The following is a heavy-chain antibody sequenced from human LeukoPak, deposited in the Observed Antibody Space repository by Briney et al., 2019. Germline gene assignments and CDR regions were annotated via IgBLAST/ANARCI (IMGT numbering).Heavy chain of an antibody. CDR3: ARQGGQGAMVDY. CDR1: GGSISSSSYY. CDR2: IYYSGST. Sequence: SSETLSLTCTVSGGSISSSSYYWGWIRQPPGKGLEWIGSIYYSGSTYYNPSLKSRVTISVDTSKNQFSLKLSSVTAADTAVYYCARQGGQGAMVDYWGQGTLVTVSS. J-gene: IGHJ4*02. D-gene: IGHD1-26*01. V-gene: IGHV4-39*01.